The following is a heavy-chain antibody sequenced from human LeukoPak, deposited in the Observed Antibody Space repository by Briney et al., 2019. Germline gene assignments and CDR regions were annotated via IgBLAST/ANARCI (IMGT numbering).Heavy chain of an antibody. J-gene: IGHJ4*02. CDR2: SSTSSGFT. Sequence: SVKVSCTASGYTFTGYYMHWVRQAPGQGLEWMGWSSTSSGFTRYAEMVQDRVTMTTDTSTRTAYMELRSLRSDDTAVYYCVRALPSAGWGQGTLVTVSS. V-gene: IGHV1-18*04. CDR1: GYTFTGYY. CDR3: VRALPSAG. D-gene: IGHD6-25*01.